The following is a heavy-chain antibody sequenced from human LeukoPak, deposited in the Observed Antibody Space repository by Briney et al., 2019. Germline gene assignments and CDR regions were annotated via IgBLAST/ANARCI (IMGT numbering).Heavy chain of an antibody. CDR3: AALLLWFGEFGNDAFDI. V-gene: IGHV3-23*01. Sequence: PGGSLRLSCAASGFTFSNYWMHWVRQAPGKGLEWVSAISGSGGSTYYADSVKGRFTISRDNSKNTLYLQMNSLRAEDTAVYYCAALLLWFGEFGNDAFDIWGQGTMVTVSS. D-gene: IGHD3-10*01. CDR2: ISGSGGST. J-gene: IGHJ3*02. CDR1: GFTFSNYW.